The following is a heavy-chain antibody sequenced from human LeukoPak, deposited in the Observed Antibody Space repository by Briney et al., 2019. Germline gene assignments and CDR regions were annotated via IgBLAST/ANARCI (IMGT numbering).Heavy chain of an antibody. CDR2: IYYSGST. Sequence: PSETLSLTCTVSGGFISSYYWSWIRQPPGKGLEWIGYIYYSGSTNYNPSLKSRVTISVDTSKNQFSLKLSSVTAADTAVYYCARHKRGIVVDAFDIWGQGTMVTVSS. V-gene: IGHV4-59*08. CDR1: GGFISSYY. CDR3: ARHKRGIVVDAFDI. D-gene: IGHD3-22*01. J-gene: IGHJ3*02.